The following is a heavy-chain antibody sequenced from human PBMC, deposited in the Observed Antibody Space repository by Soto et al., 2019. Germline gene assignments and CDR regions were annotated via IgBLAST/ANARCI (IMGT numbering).Heavy chain of an antibody. V-gene: IGHV4-59*01. J-gene: IGHJ3*02. CDR3: ARLYAFDDLLTGSQLYAFDI. CDR1: GDSISSSY. D-gene: IGHD3-9*01. Sequence: QVHLQESGPGLVKPSETLSLTCTVSGDSISSSYWNWIRQAPVKGLEWIGYIYYSGSTNFSPYLKSGVTISIETSKEQFSLKLSVVTSADTAVYYCARLYAFDDLLTGSQLYAFDIWGQGTMVTVS. CDR2: IYYSGST.